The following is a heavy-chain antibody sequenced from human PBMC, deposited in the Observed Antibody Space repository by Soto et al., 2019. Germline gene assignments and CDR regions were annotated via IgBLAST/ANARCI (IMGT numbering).Heavy chain of an antibody. D-gene: IGHD3-3*01. Sequence: SETLSLTCTVSGGSISSSSYYWGWIRQHPGKGLEWIGYIYYSGSTYYNPSLKSRVTISVDTSKNQFSLKLSSVTAADTAVYYCARDSGITILYGMDVWGQGTTVTVSS. CDR1: GGSISSSSYY. V-gene: IGHV4-31*03. J-gene: IGHJ6*02. CDR3: ARDSGITILYGMDV. CDR2: IYYSGST.